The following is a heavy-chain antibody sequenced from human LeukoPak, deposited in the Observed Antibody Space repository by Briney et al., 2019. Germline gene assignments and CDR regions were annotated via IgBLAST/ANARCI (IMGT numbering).Heavy chain of an antibody. V-gene: IGHV4-39*07. D-gene: IGHD5-24*01. CDR1: GGSISSSSYY. CDR3: ARADGYTYYY. Sequence: KPSETLSLTCTVSGGSISSSSYYWGWIRQPPGKGLEWIGSIYYSGSTYYNPSLKSRVTISVDTSKNQFSLKLTSVTAADTAVYYCARADGYTYYYWGQGTLVTVSS. CDR2: IYYSGST. J-gene: IGHJ4*02.